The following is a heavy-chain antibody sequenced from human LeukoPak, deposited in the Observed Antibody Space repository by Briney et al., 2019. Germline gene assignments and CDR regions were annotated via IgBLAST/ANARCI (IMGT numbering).Heavy chain of an antibody. D-gene: IGHD6-19*01. CDR2: ISGNGGST. CDR3: SAQPEALAGGLHY. V-gene: IGHV3-23*01. Sequence: PGGSLRLSCAASGLTFSSYAMNWVRQAPGKGLEWVSVISGNGGSTYYADSVKGRFAVSRDNSRNTLYLQMNTLRAEDTAVYYCSAQPEALAGGLHYWGQGALVTVSS. CDR1: GLTFSSYA. J-gene: IGHJ4*02.